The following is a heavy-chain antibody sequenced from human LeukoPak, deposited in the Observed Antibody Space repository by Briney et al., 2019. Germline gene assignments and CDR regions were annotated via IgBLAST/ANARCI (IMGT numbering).Heavy chain of an antibody. CDR1: GGTFSSYA. CDR2: IIPILGIA. Sequence: VASVKVSCKASGGTFSSYAISWVRQAPGQGLEWMGRIIPILGIANYAQKFQGRVTITADKSTSTAYMELSSLRSEDTAVYYCARYTVVTTNRVFDIWGQGTMVTVSS. J-gene: IGHJ3*02. V-gene: IGHV1-69*04. CDR3: ARYTVVTTNRVFDI. D-gene: IGHD4-23*01.